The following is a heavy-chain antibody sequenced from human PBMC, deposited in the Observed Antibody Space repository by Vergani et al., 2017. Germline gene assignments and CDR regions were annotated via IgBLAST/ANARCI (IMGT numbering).Heavy chain of an antibody. CDR3: ARDPLTYCGGDCYSLYFDY. J-gene: IGHJ4*02. Sequence: QVQLVQSGAEVKKPGSSVKVSCKASGGTFSSYAISWVRQAPGQGLEWMGRIIPIFGTANYAQKFQVRVTITADESTSTAYMELSSLRSEDTAVYYCARDPLTYCGGDCYSLYFDYWGQGTLVTVSS. V-gene: IGHV1-69*18. CDR2: IIPIFGTA. CDR1: GGTFSSYA. D-gene: IGHD2-21*02.